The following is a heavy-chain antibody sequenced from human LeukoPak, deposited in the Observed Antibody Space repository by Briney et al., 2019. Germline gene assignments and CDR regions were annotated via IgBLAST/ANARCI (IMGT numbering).Heavy chain of an antibody. CDR2: INPSRGRT. CDR1: GYTFSTYY. Sequence: ASVTVSCKASGYTFSTYYMHWVRQAPGQGLEWMGVINPSRGRTTYAQKFQGRVTMTSDTSTSTVYMELSSLRSEDTAVYYCSRELGGSYFDHWGQGTLVTVSS. CDR3: SRELGGSYFDH. D-gene: IGHD1-26*01. V-gene: IGHV1-46*01. J-gene: IGHJ4*02.